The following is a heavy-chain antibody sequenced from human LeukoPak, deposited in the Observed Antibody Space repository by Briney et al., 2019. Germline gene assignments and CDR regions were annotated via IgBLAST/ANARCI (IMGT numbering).Heavy chain of an antibody. CDR2: IIPIFGTA. D-gene: IGHD1-14*01. J-gene: IGHJ5*02. CDR1: GGTFSSYA. V-gene: IGHV1-69*01. Sequence: SVKVSCKASGGTFSSYAISWVRQAPGQGLEWMGGIIPIFGTANYAQKFQGRVTITADESTSTAYMELSSLRSEDTAVYYCARVFRIRSGWFDPWGQGTLVTVSS. CDR3: ARVFRIRSGWFDP.